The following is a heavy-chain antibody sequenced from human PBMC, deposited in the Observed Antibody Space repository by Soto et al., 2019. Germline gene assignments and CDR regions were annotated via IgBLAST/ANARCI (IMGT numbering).Heavy chain of an antibody. CDR3: ASSGYCTNGVCYTVIDP. J-gene: IGHJ5*02. D-gene: IGHD2-8*01. CDR1: GGSISSYY. V-gene: IGHV4-59*01. CDR2: IYYSGST. Sequence: PSETLSLTCTVSGGSISSYYWSWIRQPPGKGLEWIGYIYYSGSTNYNPSLKSRVTISVDTSKNQFSLKLSSVTAADTAVYYCASSGYCTNGVCYTVIDPLGLGNLVTVSA.